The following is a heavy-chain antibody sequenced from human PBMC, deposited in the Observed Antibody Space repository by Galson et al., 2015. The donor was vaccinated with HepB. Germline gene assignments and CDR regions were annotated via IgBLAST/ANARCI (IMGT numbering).Heavy chain of an antibody. CDR3: AREASQGSGIFDY. D-gene: IGHD1-1*01. Sequence: SLRLSCAASGFTFSSYSMNWVRQAPGKGLEWVSSISSSSSYIYYADSVKGRFTISRDNAKNSLYPQMNSLRAEDTAVYYCAREASQGSGIFDYWGQGTLVTVSS. J-gene: IGHJ4*02. V-gene: IGHV3-21*01. CDR1: GFTFSSYS. CDR2: ISSSSSYI.